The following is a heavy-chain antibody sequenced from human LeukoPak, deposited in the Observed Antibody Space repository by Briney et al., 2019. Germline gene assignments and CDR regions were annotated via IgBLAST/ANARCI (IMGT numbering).Heavy chain of an antibody. D-gene: IGHD2-15*01. V-gene: IGHV3-21*01. J-gene: IGHJ3*02. CDR2: ISSSSSYI. Sequence: GGSLRLSCAASGFTFSSYSMNWVRQAPGKGLEWVSSISSSSSYIYYADSVKGRFPISRDNAKNSLYLQMNSLRAEDTAVYYCARGGVVVAATHAFDIWGQGTMVTVSS. CDR3: ARGGVVVAATHAFDI. CDR1: GFTFSSYS.